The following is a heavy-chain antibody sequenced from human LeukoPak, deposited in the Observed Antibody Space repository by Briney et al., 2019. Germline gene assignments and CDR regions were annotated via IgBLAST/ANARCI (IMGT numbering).Heavy chain of an antibody. CDR1: GGSISSGDYY. V-gene: IGHV4-30-4*01. D-gene: IGHD3-10*01. CDR2: INHSGST. CDR3: ARLSRGGY. Sequence: SETLSLTCTVSGGSISSGDYYWSWIRQPPGKGLEWIGEINHSGSTNYNPSLKSRVTISVDTSKNQFSLKLSSVTAADTAVYYCARLSRGGYWGQGTLVTVSS. J-gene: IGHJ4*02.